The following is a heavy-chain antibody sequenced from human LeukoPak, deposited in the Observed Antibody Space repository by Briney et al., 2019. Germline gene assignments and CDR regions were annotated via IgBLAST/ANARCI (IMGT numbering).Heavy chain of an antibody. V-gene: IGHV3-21*01. CDR2: ISSSSSYI. CDR3: AREYPRGAAAPDY. Sequence: GGSLRLSCAASGFTFSSYSMNWVRQAPGKGLEWVSSISSSSSYIHYADSVKGRFTISGDNAKNSLYLQMNSLRAEDTAVYHCAREYPRGAAAPDYWGQGTLVTVSS. J-gene: IGHJ4*02. CDR1: GFTFSSYS. D-gene: IGHD6-13*01.